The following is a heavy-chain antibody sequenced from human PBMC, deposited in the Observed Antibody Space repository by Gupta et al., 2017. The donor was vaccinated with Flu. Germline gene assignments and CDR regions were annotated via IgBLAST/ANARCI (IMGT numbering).Heavy chain of an antibody. Sequence: QMQLQESGPRLVKPSQTLSLTCTASGGPVNVFSYFWSWIRQHPGEGLEWIGYVHSSGTTYYNPSLRSRLMLSIDTSKNEFSLELTSVTAADTAMYYCARRGTYFFDFWGQGALVTVSS. CDR2: VHSSGTT. CDR1: GGPVNVFSYF. CDR3: ARRGTYFFDF. D-gene: IGHD1-7*01. J-gene: IGHJ4*02. V-gene: IGHV4-31*03.